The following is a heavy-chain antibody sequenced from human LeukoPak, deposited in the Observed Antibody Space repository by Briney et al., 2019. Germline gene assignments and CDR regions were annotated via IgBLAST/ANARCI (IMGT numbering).Heavy chain of an antibody. CDR2: ISGSGGST. J-gene: IGHJ3*02. CDR3: AKDLIPYYDFWSGSDAFDI. D-gene: IGHD3-3*01. V-gene: IGHV3-23*01. Sequence: GGSLRLSCAASGFTFSSYAMSWVRQAPGKGLEWVSAISGSGGSTYYADSVKGRFTISRDNSKNTLYLQMNSLRAEDTAVYYCAKDLIPYYDFWSGSDAFDIWGQGTMVTVSS. CDR1: GFTFSSYA.